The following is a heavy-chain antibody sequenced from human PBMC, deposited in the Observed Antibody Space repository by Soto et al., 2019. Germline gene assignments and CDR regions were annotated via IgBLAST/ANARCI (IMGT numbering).Heavy chain of an antibody. J-gene: IGHJ4*02. D-gene: IGHD6-19*01. Sequence: QVQLQQWGAGLLKPSETLSLTCAVYGGSFSGYYWSWIRQPPGKGLEWIGEINHSGSTNYNPSLKSRVTISVDTSKNQFSLKLSSVTAADTAVYYCARGGGQWLVLHYRRYYFDYWGQGTLVTVSS. CDR1: GGSFSGYY. V-gene: IGHV4-34*01. CDR2: INHSGST. CDR3: ARGGGQWLVLHYRRYYFDY.